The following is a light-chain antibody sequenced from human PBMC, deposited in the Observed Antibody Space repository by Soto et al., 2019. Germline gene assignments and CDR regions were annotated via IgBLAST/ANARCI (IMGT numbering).Light chain of an antibody. Sequence: DIVMTQTPLSSPVTLGQPASISCRSSQSLVHSDGNTSLRWLQQRPGQPPRVLMYKISKRFSGVPDRFSGSGAGTDFTLRISRVEAEDVGVYYCMQGTQFPWTFGQGTRVDIK. CDR2: KIS. CDR1: QSLVHSDGNTS. J-gene: IGKJ1*01. V-gene: IGKV2-24*01. CDR3: MQGTQFPWT.